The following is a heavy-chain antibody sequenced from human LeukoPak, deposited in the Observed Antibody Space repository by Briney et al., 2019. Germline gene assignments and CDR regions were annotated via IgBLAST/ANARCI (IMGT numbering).Heavy chain of an antibody. Sequence: PSETLSLTCAVYGGSFSVYYWSWIRQPPGKGLEWIGEINHSGSTNYNPSLKSRVTVSVDTSKNQFSLKLSSVTAADTAVYYCARQNAGAFDIWGQGTMVTVSS. V-gene: IGHV4-34*01. CDR2: INHSGST. CDR1: GGSFSVYY. J-gene: IGHJ3*02. CDR3: ARQNAGAFDI.